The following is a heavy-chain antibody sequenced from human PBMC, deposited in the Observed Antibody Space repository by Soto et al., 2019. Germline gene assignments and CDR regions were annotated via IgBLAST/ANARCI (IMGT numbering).Heavy chain of an antibody. V-gene: IGHV4-4*07. CDR3: ARGMTPPGAPAWYYFDS. CDR1: GASITGTSY. CDR2: FSLSGTT. Sequence: SETLSLTCTVSGASITGTSYWSWIRQPAGKGLEWIGRFSLSGTTNYNPSLRSRVTMSADVSKNQFSLRLTSVTAADAALYYCARGMTPPGAPAWYYFDSWGQGTLVTVSS. J-gene: IGHJ4*02. D-gene: IGHD2-8*02.